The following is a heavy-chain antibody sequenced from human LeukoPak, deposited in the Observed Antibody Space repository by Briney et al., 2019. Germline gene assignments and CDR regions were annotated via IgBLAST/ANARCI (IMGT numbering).Heavy chain of an antibody. J-gene: IGHJ4*02. CDR3: AKGILVGATGYSFDY. CDR2: IYDSGST. CDR1: GGSVSSGRYY. D-gene: IGHD1-26*01. V-gene: IGHV4-61*01. Sequence: SETLSLTCTVSGGSVSSGRYYWTWIRQPPGKGLEWIGYIYDSGSTNYNPSLKSRVTISIDTSKNQFSLKLNSVAAADTAVYYCAKGILVGATGYSFDYWGQGTLVTVSA.